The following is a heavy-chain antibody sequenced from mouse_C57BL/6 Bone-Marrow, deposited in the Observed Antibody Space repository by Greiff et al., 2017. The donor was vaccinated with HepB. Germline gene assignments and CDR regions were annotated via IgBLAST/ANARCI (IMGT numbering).Heavy chain of an antibody. CDR2: INPSTGGT. D-gene: IGHD2-3*01. CDR3: ARSDGYSSGAMDY. Sequence: DVQLQESGPELVKPGASVKISCKASGYSFTGYYMNWVKQSPEKSLEWIGEINPSTGGTTYNQKLKAKATLTVDKYSSTAYMQLKSLTSEDSAVYYCARSDGYSSGAMDYWGQGTSVTVSS. J-gene: IGHJ4*01. V-gene: IGHV1-42*01. CDR1: GYSFTGYY.